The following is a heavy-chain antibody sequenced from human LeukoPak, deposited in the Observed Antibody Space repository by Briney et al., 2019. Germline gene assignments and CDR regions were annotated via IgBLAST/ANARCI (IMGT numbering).Heavy chain of an antibody. CDR2: INLNSGGT. CDR3: ARADRLHGGPYLIGP. V-gene: IGHV1-2*02. D-gene: IGHD2-21*01. CDR1: GYSFTDFY. J-gene: IGHJ5*02. Sequence: GASVKVSCKASGYSFTDFYMHWVRQAPGQGLEWMGWINLNSGGTSSAQKFQGRVTMTRDTSITTVYMEVNWLTSDDTAIYYCARADRLHGGPYLIGPWGQGTLVTVSS.